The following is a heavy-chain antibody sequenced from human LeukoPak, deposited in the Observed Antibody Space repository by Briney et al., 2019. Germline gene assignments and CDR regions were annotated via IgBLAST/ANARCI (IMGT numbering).Heavy chain of an antibody. CDR2: ISGSGGST. CDR1: GFTFSSYA. Sequence: PGGSLRLSCAASGFTFSSYAMSWDRQAPGKGLEWVSAISGSGGSTYYADSVKGRFTISRDNSKNTLYLQMNSLRAEDTAVYYSAMASSTSSGWFDPWGQGTPVTVSS. J-gene: IGHJ5*02. D-gene: IGHD2-2*01. CDR3: AMASSTSSGWFDP. V-gene: IGHV3-23*01.